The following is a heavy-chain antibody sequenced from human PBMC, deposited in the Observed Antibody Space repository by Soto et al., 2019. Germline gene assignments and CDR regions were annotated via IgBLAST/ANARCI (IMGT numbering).Heavy chain of an antibody. CDR3: AKVWGGWPLFDC. Sequence: EVQLLESGGGLVQPGGSLRLSCAASGFTFSSYAMSWVRQAPGKGREWVSAISGSGGSTYYADSLKGRFTISRDNSKNRLDLQMNSLRAEDTAVYYCAKVWGGWPLFDCWGQGTLVTVSS. D-gene: IGHD3-16*01. V-gene: IGHV3-23*01. CDR1: GFTFSSYA. J-gene: IGHJ4*02. CDR2: ISGSGGST.